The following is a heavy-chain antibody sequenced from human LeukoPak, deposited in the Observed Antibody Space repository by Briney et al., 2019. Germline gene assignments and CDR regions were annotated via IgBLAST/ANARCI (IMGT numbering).Heavy chain of an antibody. J-gene: IGHJ4*02. CDR3: ARARGRYSGSNFDY. Sequence: PGGSPRLSCAASGFTFSSYAMHWVRQAPGKGLEWVAVISYDGSNKYYADSVKGRFTISRDNSKDTLYLQMNSLRAGDTAVYYCARARGRYSGSNFDYWGQGTLVTVSS. D-gene: IGHD1-26*01. CDR2: ISYDGSNK. CDR1: GFTFSSYA. V-gene: IGHV3-30-3*01.